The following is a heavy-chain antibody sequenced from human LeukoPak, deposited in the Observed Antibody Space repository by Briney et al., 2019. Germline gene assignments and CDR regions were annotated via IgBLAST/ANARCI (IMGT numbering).Heavy chain of an antibody. CDR2: IYSGGST. J-gene: IGHJ4*02. V-gene: IGHV3-53*01. D-gene: IGHD6-6*01. CDR1: GFTVSTNY. CDR3: ARDKESSSSFDY. Sequence: QPGGSLRLSCAASGFTVSTNYMNWVRQAPGKGLEWVSVIYSGGSTYYVDSVKGRFIISRDNSRNTVYLQMNSLRAEDMAVYYCARDKESSSSFDYWGQGTLVTVSS.